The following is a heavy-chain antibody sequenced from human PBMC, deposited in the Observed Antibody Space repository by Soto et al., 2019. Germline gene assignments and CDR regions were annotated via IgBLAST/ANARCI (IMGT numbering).Heavy chain of an antibody. D-gene: IGHD3-10*01. CDR2: IFPSDSRT. V-gene: IGHV5-51*03. CDR1: GYSFTSYW. CDR3: ERASYGSGDS. J-gene: IGHJ4*02. Sequence: EVQLVQSGAEVKKPGESLKISCKASGYSFTSYWIGWVRQMPGKGLEWMAIIFPSDSRTKYSPAFQGQVTISVDKSISTAYLQWGSLKASDTAMYSCERASYGSGDSWGQGTLVTVSS.